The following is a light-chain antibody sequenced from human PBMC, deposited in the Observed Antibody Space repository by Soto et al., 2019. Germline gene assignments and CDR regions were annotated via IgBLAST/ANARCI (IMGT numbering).Light chain of an antibody. CDR3: QQYGSSPT. J-gene: IGKJ1*01. CDR2: GTS. CDR1: QSVSSSF. V-gene: IGKV3-20*01. Sequence: EIVLTQSPGTLSLSPGERATLSCRASQSVSSSFLAWYQQKPGQAPRLLIYGTSSRATGIPDRFSGSGSGSDITLTISRLEPDDSAVYYCQQYGSSPTFGQGTKVDFK.